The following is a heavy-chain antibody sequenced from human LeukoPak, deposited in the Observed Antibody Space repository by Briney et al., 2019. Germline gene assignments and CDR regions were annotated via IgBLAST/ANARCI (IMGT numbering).Heavy chain of an antibody. V-gene: IGHV4-34*01. CDR3: ARGRRVFRGYSYGYHYYYYGMDV. D-gene: IGHD5-18*01. Sequence: SETLSLTCAVYGGSFSGYYWSWIRQPPGKGLEWIGEINHSGSTNYNPSLKSRVTISVDTSKNQFSLKLSSVTAADTAVYYCARGRRVFRGYSYGYHYYYYGMDVWAKGPRSPSP. CDR2: INHSGST. CDR1: GGSFSGYY. J-gene: IGHJ6*02.